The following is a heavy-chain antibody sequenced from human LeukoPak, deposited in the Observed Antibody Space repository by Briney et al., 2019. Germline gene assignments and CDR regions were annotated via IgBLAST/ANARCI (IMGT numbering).Heavy chain of an antibody. Sequence: QPGRSLRLSCAASGFTFSSYGMHWVRQAPGKGLEWVAVISYDGSNKYYADSVKGRFTISGDNSKNTLYLQMNSLRAEDTAVYYCAKGGGWLPDYWGQGTLVTVSS. J-gene: IGHJ4*02. V-gene: IGHV3-30*18. CDR2: ISYDGSNK. CDR1: GFTFSSYG. D-gene: IGHD6-19*01. CDR3: AKGGGWLPDY.